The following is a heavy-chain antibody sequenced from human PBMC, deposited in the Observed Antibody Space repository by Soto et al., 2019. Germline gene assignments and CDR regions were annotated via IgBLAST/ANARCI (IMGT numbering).Heavy chain of an antibody. V-gene: IGHV3-30-3*01. CDR3: ARATVNSGWYYKAGYKYAMDV. CDR2: ISYDGSNK. Sequence: GGSLRLSCAASGFTFNTFSIHWVRQAPGKGLEWVAVISYDGSNKNYADSVKGRFTISRDNSQNKVYLGTDSLRPRDTAVYYCARATVNSGWYYKAGYKYAMDVWGNGTTVTVSS. D-gene: IGHD6-19*01. CDR1: GFTFNTFS. J-gene: IGHJ6*04.